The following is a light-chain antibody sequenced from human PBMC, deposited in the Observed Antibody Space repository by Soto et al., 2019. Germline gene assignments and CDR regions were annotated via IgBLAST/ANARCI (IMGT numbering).Light chain of an antibody. CDR2: AAS. J-gene: IGKJ5*01. CDR3: QQYNNWPFS. CDR1: QSISSY. Sequence: DIQMTQSPSSLSASVGDRVTITCRASQSISSYLNWYQQKPGKAPKLLIYAASSLQSGVPSRFSGSGSGTDFTLTISGLQSEDSAVYFCQQYNNWPFSFGQGTRLEI. V-gene: IGKV1-39*01.